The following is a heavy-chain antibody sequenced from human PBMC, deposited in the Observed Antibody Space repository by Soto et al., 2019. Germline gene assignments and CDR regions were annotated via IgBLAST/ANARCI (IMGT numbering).Heavy chain of an antibody. CDR2: IYYSGST. CDR3: ARSSYYYDSSGSFDY. J-gene: IGHJ4*02. D-gene: IGHD3-22*01. CDR1: GGSISSGGYY. Sequence: SETLSLTCTVSGGSISSGGYYWSWIRQHPGKGLEWIGYIYYSGSTYYNPSLKSRVTISVDTSKNQFSLKLSSVTAADTAVYYCARSSYYYDSSGSFDYWGQGTLVTVSS. V-gene: IGHV4-31*03.